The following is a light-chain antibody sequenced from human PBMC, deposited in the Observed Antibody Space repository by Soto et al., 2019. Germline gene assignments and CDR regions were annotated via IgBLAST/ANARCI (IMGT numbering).Light chain of an antibody. CDR2: KTS. CDR3: QYYNNYCWT. V-gene: IGKV1-5*03. Sequence: DIQLTQSPSTLSASVGDRVTITCRASQSISSWLAWYQQKPGQAPKFLIYKTSDLESGVPSRFSGSGSGTDFTLTISSLQPDDFATYYCQYYNNYCWTFGQGTKVEIK. J-gene: IGKJ1*01. CDR1: QSISSW.